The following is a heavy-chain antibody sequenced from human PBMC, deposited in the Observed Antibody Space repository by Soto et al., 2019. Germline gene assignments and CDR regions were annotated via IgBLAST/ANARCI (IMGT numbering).Heavy chain of an antibody. Sequence: GGSLRLSCAGSGFTFSNYAMCWVRQAPGKGLEWVSAISSAVNTYYADSVKGRFTISRDNSKNTLSLQMNSLSAEDTAVYYCAKQVRDGTSSPYYFDYWGQGTLVTVSS. CDR2: ISSAVNT. CDR1: GFTFSNYA. D-gene: IGHD6-6*01. CDR3: AKQVRDGTSSPYYFDY. V-gene: IGHV3-23*01. J-gene: IGHJ4*02.